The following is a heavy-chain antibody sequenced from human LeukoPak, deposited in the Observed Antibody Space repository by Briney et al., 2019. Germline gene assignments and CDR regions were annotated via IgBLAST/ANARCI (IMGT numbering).Heavy chain of an antibody. D-gene: IGHD3-22*01. CDR2: ISGNGVST. CDR3: AKSITMIVVSEGAFDI. CDR1: GFTFSSYA. Sequence: GGSLRLSCAASGFTFSSYAMSWVRQAPGKGLEWVSGISGNGVSTYYADSVKGRFTISRNNSKKTLYLQMNSLRAEDTAVYYCAKSITMIVVSEGAFDIWGQGTMVTVSS. V-gene: IGHV3-23*01. J-gene: IGHJ3*02.